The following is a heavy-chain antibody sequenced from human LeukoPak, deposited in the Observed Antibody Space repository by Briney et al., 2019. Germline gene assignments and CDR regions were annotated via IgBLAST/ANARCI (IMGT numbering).Heavy chain of an antibody. V-gene: IGHV4-34*01. CDR2: INHSGST. D-gene: IGHD3-22*01. J-gene: IGHJ4*02. CDR1: GGSFSGYY. CDR3: ARGPRLYYYDSSGYYSDY. Sequence: SSETLSLTCAVYGGSFSGYYWSWIRQPPGKGLEWIGEINHSGSTNYNPSLKSRVTISVDTSKNQFSLKLSSVTAADTAVYYCARGPRLYYYDSSGYYSDYWGQGTLVTVSS.